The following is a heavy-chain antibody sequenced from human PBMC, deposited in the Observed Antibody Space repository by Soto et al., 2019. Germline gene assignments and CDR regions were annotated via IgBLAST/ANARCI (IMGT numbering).Heavy chain of an antibody. J-gene: IGHJ6*02. CDR3: AKGIARRRYYGSGSYPYYYGMDV. V-gene: IGHV3-30*18. CDR1: GFTFSSYG. Sequence: SLRLSCAASGFTFSSYGMHWVRQAPGKGLEWVAVISYDGSNKYYADSVKGRFTISRDNSKNTLYLQMNSLRAEDTAVYYCAKGIARRRYYGSGSYPYYYGMDVWGQGTTVTVSS. D-gene: IGHD3-10*01. CDR2: ISYDGSNK.